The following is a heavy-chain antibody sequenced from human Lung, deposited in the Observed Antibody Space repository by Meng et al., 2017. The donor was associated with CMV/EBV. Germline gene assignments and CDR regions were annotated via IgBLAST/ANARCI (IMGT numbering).Heavy chain of an antibody. CDR2: ISWNSGNM. D-gene: IGHD4-17*01. Sequence: SCVASGFTFDDHAMHWVRQAPGKGLEWVSGISWNSGNMGYADSVKGRFTISRDNAKNSLYLQMDNLGTEDTALYYCVRDRNYGVYLGSDYWGQGKLV. V-gene: IGHV3-9*01. J-gene: IGHJ4*02. CDR3: VRDRNYGVYLGSDY. CDR1: GFTFDDHA.